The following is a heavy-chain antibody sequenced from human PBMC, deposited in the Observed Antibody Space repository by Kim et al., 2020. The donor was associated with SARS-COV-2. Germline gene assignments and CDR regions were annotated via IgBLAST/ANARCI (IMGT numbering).Heavy chain of an antibody. V-gene: IGHV4-39*01. CDR1: GGSISSSSYY. J-gene: IGHJ4*02. CDR2: IYYSGST. D-gene: IGHD3-22*01. Sequence: SETLSLTCTVSGGSISSSSYYWGWIRQPPGKGLEWIGSIYYSGSTYYNPSLKSRVTISVDTSKNQFSLKLSSVTAADTAVYYCARQCYDSSGYYRRDYFDYWGQGTLVTVSS. CDR3: ARQCYDSSGYYRRDYFDY.